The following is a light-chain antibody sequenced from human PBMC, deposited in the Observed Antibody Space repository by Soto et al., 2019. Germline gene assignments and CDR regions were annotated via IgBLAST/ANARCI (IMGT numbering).Light chain of an antibody. CDR1: GSNIGNNY. J-gene: IGLJ2*01. Sequence: QSVLTQPPSVSAAPGQKVTISCSGSGSNIGNNYVFWYQQLPGTAPKFLIYDSNKRPSGIPDRFSGSRSGTSATLDITGLQTGDEADYYCGTWDSRLSAVVFGGGTQLTVL. CDR3: GTWDSRLSAVV. CDR2: DSN. V-gene: IGLV1-51*01.